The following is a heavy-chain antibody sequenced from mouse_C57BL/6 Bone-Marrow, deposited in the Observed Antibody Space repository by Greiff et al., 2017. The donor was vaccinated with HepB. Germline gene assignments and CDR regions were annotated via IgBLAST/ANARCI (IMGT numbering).Heavy chain of an antibody. D-gene: IGHD1-1*01. V-gene: IGHV7-1*01. CDR2: SRNKANDYTT. J-gene: IGHJ1*03. CDR1: GFTFSDFY. Sequence: EVQLVESGGGLVQSGRSLRLSCATSGFTFSDFYMEWVRQAPGKGLEWIAASRNKANDYTTEYSASVKGRFIVSRDTSQSILYLQMNALRAEDTAIYYCARVITTVVDWYFDVWGTGTTVTVSS. CDR3: ARVITTVVDWYFDV.